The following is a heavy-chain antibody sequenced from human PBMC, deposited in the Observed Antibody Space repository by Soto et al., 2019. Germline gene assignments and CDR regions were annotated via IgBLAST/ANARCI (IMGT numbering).Heavy chain of an antibody. CDR3: ARDALLVPAAIDYYYYGMDV. J-gene: IGHJ6*02. Sequence: ASVKVSCKSSGYIFSDYGITWVRQAPGQGPEWMGWISAYNGNTNYAQKLQGRVTMTTDTSTSTAYMELRSLRSDDTAVYYCARDALLVPAAIDYYYYGMDVWGQGTTVTVSS. CDR2: ISAYNGNT. CDR1: GYIFSDYG. D-gene: IGHD2-2*01. V-gene: IGHV1-18*01.